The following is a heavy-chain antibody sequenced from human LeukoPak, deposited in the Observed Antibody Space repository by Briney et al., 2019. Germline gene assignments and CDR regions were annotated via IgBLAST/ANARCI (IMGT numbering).Heavy chain of an antibody. Sequence: SETLSLTCTVSGGSLSSGNYYWSWIRQPDGKGLEWIGRVYTYGNTNYNPSLKSRVTISIDTSRNQFSLKLSSVTAADTAVYYCARLLIYTPCFDYWSQGTLVTVSS. CDR1: GGSLSSGNYY. CDR2: VYTYGNT. V-gene: IGHV4-61*02. D-gene: IGHD3-16*01. CDR3: ARLLIYTPCFDY. J-gene: IGHJ4*02.